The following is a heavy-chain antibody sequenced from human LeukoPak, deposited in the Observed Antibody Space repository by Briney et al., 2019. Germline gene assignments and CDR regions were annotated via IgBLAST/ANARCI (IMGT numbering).Heavy chain of an antibody. J-gene: IGHJ6*03. V-gene: IGHV1-2*02. D-gene: IGHD3/OR15-3a*01. CDR2: INPNSGGT. CDR1: GYGFTGYY. CDR3: AKGTESYYYFYYMDV. Sequence: ASVKVSCKTSGYGFTGYYIQWVRQAPGQGLAWMGWINPNSGGTNYAQKLGRVTMTRDTSISTAYMELIRLTSDDTAVYYCAKGTESYYYFYYMDVWGKGTTVTVSS.